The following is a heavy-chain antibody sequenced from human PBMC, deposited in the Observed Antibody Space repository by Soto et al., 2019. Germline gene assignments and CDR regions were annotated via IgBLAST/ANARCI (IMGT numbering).Heavy chain of an antibody. D-gene: IGHD4-17*01. J-gene: IGHJ4*02. CDR3: ARGRTYGDPYDY. CDR1: GGSISSSSYY. CDR2: IYYSGST. V-gene: IGHV4-39*02. Sequence: PSETLSLTCTVSGGSISSSSYYWGWIRQPPGKGLEWIGSIYYSGSTYYNPSLKSRVTISVDNAKNSLYLQMNSLRAEDTAVYYCARGRTYGDPYDYWGQGTLVTVSS.